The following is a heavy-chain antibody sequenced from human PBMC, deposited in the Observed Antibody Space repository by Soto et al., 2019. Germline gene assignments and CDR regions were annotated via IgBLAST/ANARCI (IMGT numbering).Heavy chain of an antibody. J-gene: IGHJ5*02. CDR2: IYYSGST. D-gene: IGHD3-10*01. CDR1: GGSISSGDYY. CDR3: ARDRMGNYYGSGEFDP. V-gene: IGHV4-30-4*01. Sequence: QVQLQESGPGLVKPSQTLSLTCTVSGGSISSGDYYWSWIRQPPGKGLEWIGYIYYSGSTYYNPSVKSRVTISVDTSKNQFSLKLSSVTAADTAVYYCARDRMGNYYGSGEFDPWGQGTLVTVSS.